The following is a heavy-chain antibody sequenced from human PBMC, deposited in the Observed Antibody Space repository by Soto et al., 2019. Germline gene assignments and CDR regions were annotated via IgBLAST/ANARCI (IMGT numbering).Heavy chain of an antibody. V-gene: IGHV4-30-4*01. CDR2: IYYSGST. CDR1: GGSISSGDYY. D-gene: IGHD2-8*01. J-gene: IGHJ4*02. Sequence: PSETLSLTCTVSGGSISSGDYYWIWIRQPPGKGLEWIGYIYYSGSTYYSPSFQGQVTISVDKSIKTVYLQWSSLKASDTAIYYCATSPTLQLLYPGYFEHWGQGTLVTVSS. CDR3: ATSPTLQLLYPGYFEH.